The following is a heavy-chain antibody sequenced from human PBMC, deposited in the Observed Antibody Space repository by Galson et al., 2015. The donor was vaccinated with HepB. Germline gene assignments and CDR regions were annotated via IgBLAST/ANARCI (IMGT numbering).Heavy chain of an antibody. Sequence: SLRLSCAASGFTLSSYTMHWVRQAPGKGLEWVALISSDEIHKIYADSVKGRFTISRDTSKNTLYLEMNSLGAEDTAVYYCARAHSDRWYGAYWGQGTLVTVAS. D-gene: IGHD3-10*01. J-gene: IGHJ4*02. CDR3: ARAHSDRWYGAY. CDR1: GFTLSSYT. V-gene: IGHV3-30-3*01. CDR2: ISSDEIHK.